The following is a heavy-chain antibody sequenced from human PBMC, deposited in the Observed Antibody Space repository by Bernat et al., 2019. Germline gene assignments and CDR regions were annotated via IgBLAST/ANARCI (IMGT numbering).Heavy chain of an antibody. Sequence: QITLKESGPTLVKPTQTLTLTCTFSGFSLSTSGVGVGWIRQPPGKALEWLALIYWDDDKRYSPSLKSRLTITKDTSKNQVVLTMTNMDPVDTATYYCAHTKRYDYVWGSYYSSHYFDYWGQGTLVTVSS. D-gene: IGHD3-16*01. CDR3: AHTKRYDYVWGSYYSSHYFDY. CDR1: GFSLSTSGVG. V-gene: IGHV2-5*02. CDR2: IYWDDDK. J-gene: IGHJ4*02.